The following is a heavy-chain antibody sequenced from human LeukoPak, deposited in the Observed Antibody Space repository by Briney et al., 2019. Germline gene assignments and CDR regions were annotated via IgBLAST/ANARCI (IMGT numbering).Heavy chain of an antibody. CDR3: ARISGSGWVDY. Sequence: GGSLRLSCAASGFTFSSYSMNWVRQAPGKGLEWVSSISSSSSYIYYADSVKGRFTISRDNSKNTLYLQMNSLRAEDTAVYYCARISGSGWVDYWGQGTLVTVSS. D-gene: IGHD6-19*01. CDR1: GFTFSSYS. V-gene: IGHV3-21*01. J-gene: IGHJ4*02. CDR2: ISSSSSYI.